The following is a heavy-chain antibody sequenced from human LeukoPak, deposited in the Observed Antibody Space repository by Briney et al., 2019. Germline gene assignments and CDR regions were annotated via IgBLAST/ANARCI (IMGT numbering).Heavy chain of an antibody. J-gene: IGHJ4*02. CDR1: GFTFSSYA. CDR2: ISGSGGST. Sequence: GGSLRLSCAASGFTFSSYAMSWVRQAPGKGLEWVSAISGSGGSTYYADSVKGRFTISRDNSKNTLYLQMNSLRPEDTAVYYCAKDRRSQWLVQDYWGQGTLVTVSS. D-gene: IGHD6-19*01. CDR3: AKDRRSQWLVQDY. V-gene: IGHV3-23*01.